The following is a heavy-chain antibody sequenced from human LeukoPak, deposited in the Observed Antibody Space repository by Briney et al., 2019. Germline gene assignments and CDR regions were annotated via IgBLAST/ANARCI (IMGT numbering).Heavy chain of an antibody. CDR3: ARVLGIAVAGAYYYYYGMDV. D-gene: IGHD6-19*01. CDR1: GYTFTNYG. CDR2: IIPIFGTA. J-gene: IGHJ6*02. Sequence: SVKVSCKASGYTFTNYGISWVRQAPGQGLEWMGGIIPIFGTANYAQKFQGRVTITADESTSTAYMELSSLRSEDTAVYYCARVLGIAVAGAYYYYYGMDVWGQGTTVTVSS. V-gene: IGHV1-69*13.